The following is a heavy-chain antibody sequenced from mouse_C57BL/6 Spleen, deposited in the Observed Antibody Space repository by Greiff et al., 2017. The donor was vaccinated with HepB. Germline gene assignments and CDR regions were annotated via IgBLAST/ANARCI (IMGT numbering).Heavy chain of an antibody. J-gene: IGHJ4*01. D-gene: IGHD1-1*01. CDR3: ARWDPITTVDYAMDY. CDR2: INPNNGGT. Sequence: EVKLVESGPELVKPGASVKIPCKASGYTFTDYNMDWVKQSHGKSLEWIGDINPNNGGTIYNQKFKGKATLTVDKSSSTAYMELRSLTSEDTAVYYCARWDPITTVDYAMDYWGQGTSVTVSS. V-gene: IGHV1-18*01. CDR1: GYTFTDYN.